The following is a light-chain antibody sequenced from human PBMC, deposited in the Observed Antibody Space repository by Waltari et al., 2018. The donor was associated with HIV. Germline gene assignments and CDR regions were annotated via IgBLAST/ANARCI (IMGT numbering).Light chain of an antibody. V-gene: IGLV3-21*03. Sequence: YELTQAPSVRLEPARTATSTGGGANTGSQHVHWYQQRPGQAPFLVISEDSSRPSGISDKFSGSKSATTATLTISGVEVGDEADYLCQMWVNDRLVFGGGTKLTVL. J-gene: IGLJ3*02. CDR1: NTGSQH. CDR2: EDS. CDR3: QMWVNDRLV.